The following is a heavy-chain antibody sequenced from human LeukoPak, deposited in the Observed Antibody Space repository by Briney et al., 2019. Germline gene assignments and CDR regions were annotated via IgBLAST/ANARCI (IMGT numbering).Heavy chain of an antibody. CDR2: INPSGGST. CDR1: GYTFTSYY. D-gene: IGHD5-18*01. V-gene: IGHV1-46*01. Sequence: ASVKISCKASGYTFTSYYMHWVRQAPGQGLEWMGIINPSGGSTSYAQKFQSRVTMTRDTSTSTVYMELSSLRSEDTAVYYCARDRSPAPGRSYGRGHFDYWGQGTLVTVSS. CDR3: ARDRSPAPGRSYGRGHFDY. J-gene: IGHJ4*02.